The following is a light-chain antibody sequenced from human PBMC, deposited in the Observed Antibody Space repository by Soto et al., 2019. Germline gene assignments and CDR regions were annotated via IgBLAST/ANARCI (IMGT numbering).Light chain of an antibody. CDR3: QQYGSSPIT. CDR1: QSIMNNY. V-gene: IGKV3-20*01. CDR2: GAS. J-gene: IGKJ5*01. Sequence: EIVLTQSPGTLPLSPGERVTLSCRASQSIMNNYLAWYQQKPGQAPRLLIYGASIRVTGIPDRFSGSGSGTDFTLTISRLEPEDFAVYYCQQYGSSPITFGQGTRLEIK.